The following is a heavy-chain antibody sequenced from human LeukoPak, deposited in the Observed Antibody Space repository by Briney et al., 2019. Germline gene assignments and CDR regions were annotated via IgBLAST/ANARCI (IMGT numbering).Heavy chain of an antibody. CDR1: GFTFSSYG. J-gene: IGHJ3*02. CDR3: AKALVIGYDSSGSVAFDI. CDR2: ISYDGSNK. D-gene: IGHD3-22*01. V-gene: IGHV3-30*18. Sequence: GGSLRLSCAASGFTFSSYGMHWVRQAPGKGLEWVAVISYDGSNKYYADSVKGRFTISRDNSKNTLYLQMNSLRAEDTAVYYCAKALVIGYDSSGSVAFDIWGQGTMVTVSS.